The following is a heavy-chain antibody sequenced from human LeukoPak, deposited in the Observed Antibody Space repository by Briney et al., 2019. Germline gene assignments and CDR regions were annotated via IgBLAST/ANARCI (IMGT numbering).Heavy chain of an antibody. J-gene: IGHJ4*02. CDR1: GFTFNRYS. V-gene: IGHV3-48*01. D-gene: IGHD5-18*01. Sequence: GGSLRLSCAASGFTFNRYSMNWVRQAPGKGLEWVSYISMSSSTMYYADSVKGRFTISRDNSKNTLYLQMNSLRAEDTAVYYCARDGPWIQLWLPSRGYFDYWGQGTLVTVSS. CDR3: ARDGPWIQLWLPSRGYFDY. CDR2: ISMSSSTM.